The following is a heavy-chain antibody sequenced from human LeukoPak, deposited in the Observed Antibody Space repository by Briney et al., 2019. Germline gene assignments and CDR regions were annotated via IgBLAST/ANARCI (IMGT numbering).Heavy chain of an antibody. D-gene: IGHD3-3*01. V-gene: IGHV4-30-4*07. CDR3: ARAFTIFGVVQAFDP. CDR2: IYDSGNT. Sequence: SQTLSLTCAVSADSISSGGYSWSWIRQPPGKGLEWIGYIYDSGNTYYNPSLKSRVTISIDKSKSQFSLNLTSVTAADTAVYYCARAFTIFGVVQAFDPWGQGTLVTVSS. CDR1: ADSISSGGYS. J-gene: IGHJ5*02.